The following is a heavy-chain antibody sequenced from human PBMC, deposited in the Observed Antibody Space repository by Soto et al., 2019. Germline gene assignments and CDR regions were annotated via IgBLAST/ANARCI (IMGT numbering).Heavy chain of an antibody. CDR3: ARDARGITIFGVVIIMDV. CDR2: ISVFNGNT. CDR1: GYNFTRYE. J-gene: IGHJ6*02. V-gene: IGHV1-18*04. Sequence: QVHLVQSGAEVKKPGASVTVSCKASGYNFTRYEITWVRQAPGQGLEWMGWISVFNGNTNYAEKFQGRVTMTTDTSTSTAYMEVRSLRSDDAAVYFCARDARGITIFGVVIIMDVWGQGTTVTVSS. D-gene: IGHD3-3*01.